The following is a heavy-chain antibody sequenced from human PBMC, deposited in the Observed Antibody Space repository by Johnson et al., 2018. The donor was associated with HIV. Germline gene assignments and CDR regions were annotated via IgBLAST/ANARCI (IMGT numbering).Heavy chain of an antibody. CDR3: ARATFYYDPSGYLTRPRAFDI. D-gene: IGHD3-22*01. CDR1: GFTFSSYA. J-gene: IGHJ3*02. CDR2: ISYDGSNK. V-gene: IGHV3-30-3*01. Sequence: QVQLVESGGGLVQPGGSLRLSCAASGFTFSSYAMHWVRQAPGKGLRWVTLISYDGSNKFYADSVKGRFTISRDNSKNTLYLQMNGLRAEDSALYYCARATFYYDPSGYLTRPRAFDIWGQGTKVTVSS.